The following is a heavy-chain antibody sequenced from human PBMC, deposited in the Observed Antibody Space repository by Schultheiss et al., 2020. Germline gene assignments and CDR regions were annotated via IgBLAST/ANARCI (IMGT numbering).Heavy chain of an antibody. CDR1: GGSFSGYY. CDR2: IYYSGST. CDR3: TTRGDRTIDY. Sequence: SETLSLTCAVYGGSFSGYYWSWIRQPPGKGLEWIGSIYYSGSTYYNPSLKSRVTISVDTSKNQFSLKLSSVTAADTAVYYCTTRGDRTIDYWGQGTLVTGYS. D-gene: IGHD2-21*02. J-gene: IGHJ4*02. V-gene: IGHV4-34*03.